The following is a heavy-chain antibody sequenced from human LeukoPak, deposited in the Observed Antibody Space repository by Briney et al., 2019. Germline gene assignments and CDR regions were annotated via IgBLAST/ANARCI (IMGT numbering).Heavy chain of an antibody. V-gene: IGHV4-59*11. CDR2: IYYSGSN. D-gene: IGHD6-6*01. CDR1: GGSISSHY. Sequence: PSETLSLTCTVSGGSISSHYWSWIRQPPGKGLEWIGYIYYSGSNNSNPSLKSRVTISVDTSKNQFSLKLSSVTAADTAVYYCARDLGPIAARRYYYYYMDVWGKGTTVTVSS. J-gene: IGHJ6*03. CDR3: ARDLGPIAARRYYYYYMDV.